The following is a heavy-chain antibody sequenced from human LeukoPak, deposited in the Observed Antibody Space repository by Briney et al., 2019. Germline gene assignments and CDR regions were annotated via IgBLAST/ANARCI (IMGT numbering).Heavy chain of an antibody. CDR2: IIPIFGTP. Sequence: SVKVSCKTSGGTFSSYTISWVRQAPGQGLEWMGGIIPIFGTPHYAQKFQDRVTITADASTSTAYMGLSSLRSEDTAVYYCARDKRYCSSTSCYFFDYWGQGTLVTVSS. J-gene: IGHJ4*02. CDR3: ARDKRYCSSTSCYFFDY. D-gene: IGHD2-2*01. CDR1: GGTFSSYT. V-gene: IGHV1-69*13.